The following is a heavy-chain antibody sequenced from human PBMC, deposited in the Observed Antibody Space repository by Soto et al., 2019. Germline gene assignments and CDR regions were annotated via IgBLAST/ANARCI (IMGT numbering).Heavy chain of an antibody. J-gene: IGHJ4*02. Sequence: TSVKVSCKASGYTFTSYYMHWVRQAPGQGLEWMGIINPSGGSTSYAQKFQGRVTMTRDTSTSTVYMELSSLRSEDTAVYYCARDQGVDEFDYWGQGTLVTVSS. CDR2: INPSGGST. CDR3: ARDQGVDEFDY. D-gene: IGHD3-10*01. CDR1: GYTFTSYY. V-gene: IGHV1-46*01.